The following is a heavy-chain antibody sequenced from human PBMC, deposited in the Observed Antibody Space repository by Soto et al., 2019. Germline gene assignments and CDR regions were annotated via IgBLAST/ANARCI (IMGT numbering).Heavy chain of an antibody. Sequence: QVQLQESGPGLVKPSQTLSLTCTVSGGSISSGGYYRSWIRQHPGKGLEWIGYIYYSGSTYYNPSLKSRVTISVDTSKNQSSLKLSSVTAADTAVYYCARELRFGEDYYGMDVWGQGTTVTVSS. CDR1: GGSISSGGYY. CDR3: ARELRFGEDYYGMDV. D-gene: IGHD3-10*01. V-gene: IGHV4-31*03. CDR2: IYYSGST. J-gene: IGHJ6*02.